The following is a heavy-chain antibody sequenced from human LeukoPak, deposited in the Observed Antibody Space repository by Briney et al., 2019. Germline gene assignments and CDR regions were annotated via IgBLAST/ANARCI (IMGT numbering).Heavy chain of an antibody. Sequence: TSETLSLTCTVSGGSVSSSSYYWGWARQPPGKGLEWIGTISYSGSTYYNPSLKSRVTISVDTSNNQFSLKLTSVTAADTAVYYCARQGGSGRSLDYWGQGTLVTVSS. CDR1: GGSVSSSSYY. D-gene: IGHD3-10*01. CDR2: ISYSGST. J-gene: IGHJ4*02. V-gene: IGHV4-39*01. CDR3: ARQGGSGRSLDY.